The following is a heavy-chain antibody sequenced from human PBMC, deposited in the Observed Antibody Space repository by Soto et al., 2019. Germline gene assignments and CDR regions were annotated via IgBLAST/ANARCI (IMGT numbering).Heavy chain of an antibody. J-gene: IGHJ6*02. V-gene: IGHV3-23*01. CDR1: GFTFSSYA. D-gene: IGHD3-22*01. CDR3: AKDLYYYDSSGLVDV. Sequence: EVQLLESGGGLVQPGGSLRLSCAASGFTFSSYAMSWVRQAPGKGLEWVSAISGSGGSTYYADSVKGRFTISRENYKNTLYLQMNSLRAEDTAVYYCAKDLYYYDSSGLVDVWGQGTTVTVSS. CDR2: ISGSGGST.